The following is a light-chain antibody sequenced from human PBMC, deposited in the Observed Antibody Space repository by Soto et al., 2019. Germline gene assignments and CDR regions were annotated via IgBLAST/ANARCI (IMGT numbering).Light chain of an antibody. CDR2: KAS. CDR1: RSISSW. CDR3: QQYNSYSEWT. J-gene: IGKJ1*01. Sequence: DIQMTQSPSTLSASVGDRVTITCRASRSISSWLAWFQQKPGKAPKLLIYKASTLESGVPSRFSGSGSGTEFTLTIISLQPDDFSTYYCQQYNSYSEWTFGQGTKVEIK. V-gene: IGKV1-5*03.